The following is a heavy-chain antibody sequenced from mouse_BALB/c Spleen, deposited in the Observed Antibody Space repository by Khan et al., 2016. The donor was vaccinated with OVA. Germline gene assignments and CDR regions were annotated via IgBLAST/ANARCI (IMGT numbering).Heavy chain of an antibody. CDR1: GYSITSDCA. CDR3: ASSSSWVLDY. V-gene: IGHV3-2*02. CDR2: ISCSGTT. D-gene: IGHD4-1*01. J-gene: IGHJ2*01. Sequence: EVQLQESGPGLVKPSQSLSLTCTVTGYSITSDCAWNWIRQSPGNNLEWLGYISCSGTTSYNPSLKSRISITRDTSKNPFFLELTSVTAEDSATYYCASSSSWVLDYWGQGTTLTVAS.